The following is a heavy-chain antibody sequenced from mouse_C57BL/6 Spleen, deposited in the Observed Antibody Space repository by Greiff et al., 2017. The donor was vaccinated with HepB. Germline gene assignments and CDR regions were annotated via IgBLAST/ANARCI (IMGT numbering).Heavy chain of an antibody. CDR1: GYSFTDYN. V-gene: IGHV1-39*01. CDR2: INPNYGTT. CDR3: ARSTPTVVEGLADGRYFDV. Sequence: EVKLMESGPELVKPGASVKISCKASGYSFTDYNMNWVKQSNGKSLEWIGVINPNYGTTSYNQKFKGKATLTVDQSSSTAYMQLNSLTSEDSAVYYCARSTPTVVEGLADGRYFDVWGTGTTVTVSS. D-gene: IGHD1-1*01. J-gene: IGHJ1*03.